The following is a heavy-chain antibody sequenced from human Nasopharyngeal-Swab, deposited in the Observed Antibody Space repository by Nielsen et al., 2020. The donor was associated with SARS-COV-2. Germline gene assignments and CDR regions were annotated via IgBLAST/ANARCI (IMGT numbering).Heavy chain of an antibody. J-gene: IGHJ3*02. CDR3: ARDTSVLRYFDWISHAFDI. Sequence: WVRQAPGQGLEWMGWISAYNGNTNYAQKLQGRVTMTTDTSTSTAYMELRSLRSDDTAVYYCARDTSVLRYFDWISHAFDIWGQGTMVTVSS. V-gene: IGHV1-18*01. CDR2: ISAYNGNT. D-gene: IGHD3-9*01.